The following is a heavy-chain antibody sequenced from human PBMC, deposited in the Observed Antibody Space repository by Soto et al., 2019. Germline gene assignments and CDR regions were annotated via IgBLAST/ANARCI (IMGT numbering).Heavy chain of an antibody. Sequence: SETLSLTCTVSGGSISSYYWSWIRQPPGKGLEWIGYIYYSGSTNYNPSLKSRVTILVDTSKNQFSLKLSSVTAADTAVYYCASSLSIAAAFDYWGQGTLVTVSS. CDR2: IYYSGST. CDR3: ASSLSIAAAFDY. CDR1: GGSISSYY. D-gene: IGHD6-13*01. V-gene: IGHV4-59*08. J-gene: IGHJ4*02.